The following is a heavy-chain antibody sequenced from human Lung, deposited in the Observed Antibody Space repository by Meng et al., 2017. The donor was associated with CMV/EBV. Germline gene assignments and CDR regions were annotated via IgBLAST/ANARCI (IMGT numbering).Heavy chain of an antibody. CDR1: GFTFSDYY. J-gene: IGHJ6*02. Sequence: GGSLRLXCAASGFTFSDYYMSWIRQAPGKGLEWVSYISSSGSTIYYADSVKGRFTISRDNAKNSLYLQMNSLRAEDTAVYYCARDLYDILTGYYKGYYGMDVWGQGTTVTVSS. CDR2: ISSSGSTI. V-gene: IGHV3-11*01. D-gene: IGHD3-9*01. CDR3: ARDLYDILTGYYKGYYGMDV.